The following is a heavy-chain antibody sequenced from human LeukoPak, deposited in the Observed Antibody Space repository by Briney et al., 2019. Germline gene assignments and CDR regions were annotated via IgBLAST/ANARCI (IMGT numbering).Heavy chain of an antibody. J-gene: IGHJ4*02. D-gene: IGHD3-10*01. Sequence: SQTLSLTCTVSGGSISSGDYYWSWIRQPPGKGLEWIGYIYYSGRTYYNTSLKRRVIVSVDTSKNQFSLKLSSVTAADTAVYYCATAYGTPNYFDYWGQGTLVTVSS. V-gene: IGHV4-30-4*01. CDR2: IYYSGRT. CDR3: ATAYGTPNYFDY. CDR1: GGSISSGDYY.